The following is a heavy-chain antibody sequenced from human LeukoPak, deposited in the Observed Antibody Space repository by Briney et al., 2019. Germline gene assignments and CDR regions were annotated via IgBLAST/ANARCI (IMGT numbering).Heavy chain of an antibody. CDR3: ARKISGSYYGLDY. CDR1: GYTFSNYW. D-gene: IGHD1-26*01. Sequence: GESLKISCKVSGYTFSNYWIGWVRQMPGKGLEWVGIIYPADSETRYSPSFQGQVTMSVDKSISTAYLQWSSLKAPDTAIYYCARKISGSYYGLDYWGQGTLVTVSS. J-gene: IGHJ4*02. CDR2: IYPADSET. V-gene: IGHV5-51*01.